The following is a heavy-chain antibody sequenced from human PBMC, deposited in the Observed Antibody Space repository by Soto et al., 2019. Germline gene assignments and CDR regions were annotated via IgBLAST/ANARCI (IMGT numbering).Heavy chain of an antibody. J-gene: IGHJ6*02. D-gene: IGHD3-3*01. Sequence: PSETLSLTCTVSGGSISSSSYYWGWIRQPPGKGLEWIGSIYYSGSTYYNPSLKSRVTISVDTSKNQFSLKLSSVTAADTAVYYCARRRYDFWSGYQALMDVWGQGTTVTVSS. CDR1: GGSISSSSYY. CDR3: ARRRYDFWSGYQALMDV. CDR2: IYYSGST. V-gene: IGHV4-39*01.